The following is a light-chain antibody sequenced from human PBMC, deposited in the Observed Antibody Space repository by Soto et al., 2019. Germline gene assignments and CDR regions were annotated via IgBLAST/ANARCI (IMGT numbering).Light chain of an antibody. CDR3: QQRSNWPLT. J-gene: IGKJ4*01. V-gene: IGKV3-11*01. CDR1: QSVSSY. CDR2: DAS. Sequence: EIVLTQSPATLSLSPGERATLSCRASQSVSSYLAWYQQKPGQAPRLLIYDASNRATGVTARFSGSGSGTDFTLTISSLEPEDFVVYYCQQRSNWPLTFGGGTMVEIK.